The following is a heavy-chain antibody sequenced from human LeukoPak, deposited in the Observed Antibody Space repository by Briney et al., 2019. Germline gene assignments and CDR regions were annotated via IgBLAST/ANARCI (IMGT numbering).Heavy chain of an antibody. CDR3: AKGFDWFFDY. CDR2: ISYDGSNK. V-gene: IGHV3-30*18. J-gene: IGHJ4*02. CDR1: GFTFSSYG. Sequence: GRSLRLSCAASGFTFSSYGMHWVRQAPGKGREWVAVISYDGSNKYYADSVKGRFTISRDNSKNTLYLQMNSLRAEDTAVYYCAKGFDWFFDYWGQGTLVTVSS. D-gene: IGHD3-9*01.